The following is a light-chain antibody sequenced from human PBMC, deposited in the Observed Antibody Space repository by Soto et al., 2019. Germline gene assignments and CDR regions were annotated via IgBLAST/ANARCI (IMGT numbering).Light chain of an antibody. CDR1: QGISSY. J-gene: IGKJ3*01. Sequence: AIRMTQSPSSFSASTGDRVTITCRASQGISSYLAWYQQKPGKAPKLLIYAASTLQSGVPSRFSGSGSGTDLTLTISCLKSEDFATYYCQQYYSYPFTFGPGPKVDIK. CDR2: AAS. CDR3: QQYYSYPFT. V-gene: IGKV1-8*01.